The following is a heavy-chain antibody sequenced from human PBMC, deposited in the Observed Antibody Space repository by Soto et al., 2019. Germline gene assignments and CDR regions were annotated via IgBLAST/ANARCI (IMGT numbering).Heavy chain of an antibody. D-gene: IGHD3-10*01. CDR1: GFTFSSYA. CDR3: AKDEVYYYGSGSYYRFSY. V-gene: IGHV3-23*01. Sequence: GGSLRLSCAASGFTFSSYAMSWVRQAPGKGLEWVSAISGSGGSTYYADSVKGRFTISRDNSKNTLYLQMNSLRAEDTAVYYCAKDEVYYYGSGSYYRFSYWGQGTLVTVSS. J-gene: IGHJ4*02. CDR2: ISGSGGST.